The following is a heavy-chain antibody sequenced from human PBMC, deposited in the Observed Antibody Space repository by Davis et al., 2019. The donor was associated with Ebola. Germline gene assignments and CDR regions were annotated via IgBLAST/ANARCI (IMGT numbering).Heavy chain of an antibody. Sequence: GESLKISCAASGFTFSSYGMRWVRQAPGKGLEWVAVIWYDGSNKYYADSVKGRFTISRDNSRNTLYLQMNGLRVEDTAIYYCAKDTANIWFDIWGQGTMVTVSS. J-gene: IGHJ3*02. CDR3: AKDTANIWFDI. V-gene: IGHV3-33*06. D-gene: IGHD2-21*02. CDR1: GFTFSSYG. CDR2: IWYDGSNK.